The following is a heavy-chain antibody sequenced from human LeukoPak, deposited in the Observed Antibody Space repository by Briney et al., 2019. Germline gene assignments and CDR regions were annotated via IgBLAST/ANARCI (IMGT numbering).Heavy chain of an antibody. CDR2: ISYDGSNK. Sequence: GGSLRLSCAASGFTFSSYAMHWVRQAPGKGLEWVAVISYDGSNKYYADSVKGRFTISRDNSKNTLYLQMNSLRAEDTAVYYCARGRYMGTVTLDYWGQGTLITVSS. V-gene: IGHV3-30*04. CDR3: ARGRYMGTVTLDY. D-gene: IGHD4-11*01. CDR1: GFTFSSYA. J-gene: IGHJ4*02.